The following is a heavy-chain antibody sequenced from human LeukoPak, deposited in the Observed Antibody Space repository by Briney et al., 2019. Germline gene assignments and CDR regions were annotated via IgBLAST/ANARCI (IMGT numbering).Heavy chain of an antibody. CDR2: ISGSGGST. Sequence: GGSLRLSCAASGFTFSSYAMSWVRQAPGKGLEWVSAISGSGGSTYYADSVKGRFTISRDNSKNTLYLQMSSLRAEDTAVYYCAKGLYYYGSSGYYYVWYFDYWGQGTLVTVSS. CDR3: AKGLYYYGSSGYYYVWYFDY. V-gene: IGHV3-23*01. D-gene: IGHD3-22*01. CDR1: GFTFSSYA. J-gene: IGHJ4*02.